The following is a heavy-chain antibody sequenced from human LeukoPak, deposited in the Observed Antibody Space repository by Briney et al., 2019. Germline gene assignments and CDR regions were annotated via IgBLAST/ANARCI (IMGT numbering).Heavy chain of an antibody. J-gene: IGHJ4*02. CDR3: ARALRPQKERITIFGVVVDY. CDR1: GFTFSSYS. V-gene: IGHV3-21*01. D-gene: IGHD3-3*01. Sequence: GGSLRLSCAASGFTFSSYSMNWVRQAPGKGLEWVSSISSSSSYIYYADSVKGRFTISRDNAKNSLYLQMNSLRAEDTAVYYCARALRPQKERITIFGVVVDYWGQGTLVTVSS. CDR2: ISSSSSYI.